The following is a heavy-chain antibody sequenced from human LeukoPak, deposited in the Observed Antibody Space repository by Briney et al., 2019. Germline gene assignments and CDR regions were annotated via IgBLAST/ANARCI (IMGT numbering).Heavy chain of an antibody. CDR1: GYTFTGYY. Sequence: ASVKVSCQASGYTFTGYYMHWVRQAPGQGLELMGWINPNSGGTNYAQKFQGRVTMTRATSISTAYLELRSLRPDDTDVYYYSRYRPDTADDYWGQGTLVTVSS. D-gene: IGHD5-18*01. CDR2: INPNSGGT. V-gene: IGHV1-2*02. J-gene: IGHJ4*02. CDR3: SRYRPDTADDY.